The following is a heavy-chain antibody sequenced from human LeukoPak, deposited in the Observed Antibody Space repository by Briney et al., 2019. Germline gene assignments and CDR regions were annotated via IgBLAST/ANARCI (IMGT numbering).Heavy chain of an antibody. CDR3: VKGTYRSGWDF. V-gene: IGHV3-23*01. J-gene: IGHJ4*02. CDR2: ISGGGGST. CDR1: GFAFSSYE. D-gene: IGHD6-19*01. Sequence: GGSLRLSCAASGFAFSSYEMNWVRQAPGKGLEWVSAISGGGGSTYYADSVKGRFTISRDSAKNTLYLQMNSLRAEDTAVYYCVKGTYRSGWDFWGQGTLVTVSS.